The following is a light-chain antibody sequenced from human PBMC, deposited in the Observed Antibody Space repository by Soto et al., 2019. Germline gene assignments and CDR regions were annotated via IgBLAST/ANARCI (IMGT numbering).Light chain of an antibody. CDR1: SSDVGGYNY. CDR3: CSYAGYYTWV. J-gene: IGLJ3*02. Sequence: QSALTQPASVSGSPGQSITISCTGTSSDVGGYNYVSWYQQHPGKAPKLMIYHVTNRPSGVPDRFSGSKSGDTASLTISGLQTEDEADYYCCSYAGYYTWVFGGGTKLTVL. CDR2: HVT. V-gene: IGLV2-11*01.